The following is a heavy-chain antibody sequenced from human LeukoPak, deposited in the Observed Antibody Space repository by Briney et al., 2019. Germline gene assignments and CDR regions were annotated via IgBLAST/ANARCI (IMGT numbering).Heavy chain of an antibody. V-gene: IGHV4-59*01. CDR3: ARDHGTNWLNWFDP. CDR1: GGSISSYS. Sequence: SETLSLTCTVSGGSISSYSGSWIRQPPGKGLEWIWYIYYDGNTNYNPSLKSRVTMSVDTYKNQFSLKLTSVTAADTAVYFCARDHGTNWLNWFDPWGQGTLVTVSS. D-gene: IGHD5-24*01. J-gene: IGHJ5*02. CDR2: IYYDGNT.